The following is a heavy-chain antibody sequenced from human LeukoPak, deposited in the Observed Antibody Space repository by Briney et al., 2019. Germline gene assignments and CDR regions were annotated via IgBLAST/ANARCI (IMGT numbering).Heavy chain of an antibody. CDR2: ISAYNGNT. D-gene: IGHD3-9*01. V-gene: IGHV1-18*04. CDR1: GYTFTSYG. CDR3: ARGAPGGDILTGWFDP. Sequence: ASVKVSCKASGYTFTSYGISWVRQAPGQGLEWMGWISAYNGNTNYAQKLQGRVTMTTDTSTSTAYMELRSLRSEDTAVYYCARGAPGGDILTGWFDPWGQGTLVTVSS. J-gene: IGHJ5*02.